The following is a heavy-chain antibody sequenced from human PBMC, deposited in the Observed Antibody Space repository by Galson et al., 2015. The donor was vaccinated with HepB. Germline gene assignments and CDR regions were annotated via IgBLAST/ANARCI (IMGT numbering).Heavy chain of an antibody. V-gene: IGHV2-26*01. D-gene: IGHD2-21*02. CDR1: GFSLSNARMG. CDR2: IFSNDEK. J-gene: IGHJ3*02. Sequence: PALVKPTQTLTLTCTVSGFSLSNARMGVSWLRQPPGKALEWLAHIFSNDEKSYSTSLKSRLTISKDTSKSQVVLTMTNMDPVDTATYYCARIYCGGDCYLGGYGAGAFEIWGQGTMVTVSS. CDR3: ARIYCGGDCYLGGYGAGAFEI.